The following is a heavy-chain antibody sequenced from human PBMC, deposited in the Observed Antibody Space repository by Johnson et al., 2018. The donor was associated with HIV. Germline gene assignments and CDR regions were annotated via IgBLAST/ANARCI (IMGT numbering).Heavy chain of an antibody. V-gene: IGHV3-30*01. J-gene: IGHJ3*02. D-gene: IGHD6-13*01. CDR3: ARPFRIAAYGGSDAFDI. CDR2: ISYDGSNK. Sequence: VQLVESGGGLVQPGGSLRLSCAASGFTFRSYAMHWVRQAPGKGLEWVAVISYDGSNKYYADSVKGRFTISRDNSKNTLYLQMNSLRAEDTAVYYCARPFRIAAYGGSDAFDIWGQGTMVTVSS. CDR1: GFTFRSYA.